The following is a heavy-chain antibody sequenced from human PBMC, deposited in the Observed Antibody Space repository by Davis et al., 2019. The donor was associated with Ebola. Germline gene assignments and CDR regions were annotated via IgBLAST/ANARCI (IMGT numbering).Heavy chain of an antibody. CDR1: GFTFSSYG. CDR2: ISYDGSNK. V-gene: IGHV3-30*03. Sequence: GGSLRLSCAASGFTFSSYGMHWVRQAPGKGLEWVAVISYDGSNKYYADSVKGRFTISRDNSKNTLYLQMNSLRAEDTAVYYCAALHIDYGDYGVGYWGQGTLVTVSS. D-gene: IGHD4-17*01. CDR3: AALHIDYGDYGVGY. J-gene: IGHJ4*02.